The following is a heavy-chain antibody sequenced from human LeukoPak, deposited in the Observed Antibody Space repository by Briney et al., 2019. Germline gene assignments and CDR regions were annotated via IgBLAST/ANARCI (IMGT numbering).Heavy chain of an antibody. CDR1: GFTFSSYG. D-gene: IGHD3-10*01. J-gene: IGHJ4*02. CDR2: ISYDGSNK. V-gene: IGHV3-30*18. CDR3: AKDNRDYYIDY. Sequence: GGSLRLSCAASGFTFSSYGMHWVRQAPGKGLEWVAVISYDGSNKYYADSVKGRFTISRDNSKNTLYLQMNSLRTEDTAMYYCAKDNRDYYIDYWGQGTLVTVSS.